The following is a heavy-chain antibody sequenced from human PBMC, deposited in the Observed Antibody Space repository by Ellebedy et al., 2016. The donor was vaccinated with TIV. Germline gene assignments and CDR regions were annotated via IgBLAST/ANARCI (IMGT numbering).Heavy chain of an antibody. CDR2: INWNSGRI. V-gene: IGHV3-9*01. D-gene: IGHD2-21*02. Sequence: GGSLRLXCAASGFKFADYAMHWVRQAPGKGLEWVSGINWNSGRIDYADSVKGRFTVSRDNTKNSLYLQMNSLRPEDTALYFCAKDIRYCGGDCYEVDYFYGMHVWGQGTTVIVSS. CDR3: AKDIRYCGGDCYEVDYFYGMHV. J-gene: IGHJ6*02. CDR1: GFKFADYA.